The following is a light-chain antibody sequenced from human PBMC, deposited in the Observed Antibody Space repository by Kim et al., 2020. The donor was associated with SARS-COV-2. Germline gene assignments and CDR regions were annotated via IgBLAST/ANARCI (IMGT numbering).Light chain of an antibody. V-gene: IGLV3-1*01. CDR2: QDS. J-gene: IGLJ3*02. Sequence: SYELTQPPSVSVSPGQTASITCSGDKLGDKYACWYQQKPGQSPVVVIYQDSKRPSGIPERFSGSNSGNTATLTISGTQAMDEADYYCQAWDSSPGVFGGGTKVTVL. CDR1: KLGDKY. CDR3: QAWDSSPGV.